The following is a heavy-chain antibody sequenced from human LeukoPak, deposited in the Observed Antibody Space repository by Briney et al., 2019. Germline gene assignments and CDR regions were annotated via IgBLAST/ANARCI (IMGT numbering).Heavy chain of an antibody. CDR2: IYHSGST. D-gene: IGHD3-10*01. CDR3: AREGPMLRGVIGGKIDS. CDR1: GYSISSGYY. V-gene: IGHV4-38-2*02. J-gene: IGHJ4*02. Sequence: SETLSLTCTVSGYSISSGYYWGWIRQPPGKGLEWIATIYHSGSTNYNPSLKSRVTISVDKSKNQFSLKLSSVTAADTAVYYCAREGPMLRGVIGGKIDSWGQGTLVTVSS.